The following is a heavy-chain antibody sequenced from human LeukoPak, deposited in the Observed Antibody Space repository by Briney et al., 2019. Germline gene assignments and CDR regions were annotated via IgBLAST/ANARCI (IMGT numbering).Heavy chain of an antibody. J-gene: IGHJ4*02. CDR2: IGGSGGST. Sequence: GGSLRLSCAASGFTFSSYAMSWVRQAPGKGLEWVSAIGGSGGSTYYADSVKGRFTISRDNPKKTLYLQMDSLRAEDTAVYYCAKDQVGYSYGYHGVFDYWGQGTLVTVSS. CDR1: GFTFSSYA. CDR3: AKDQVGYSYGYHGVFDY. D-gene: IGHD5-18*01. V-gene: IGHV3-23*01.